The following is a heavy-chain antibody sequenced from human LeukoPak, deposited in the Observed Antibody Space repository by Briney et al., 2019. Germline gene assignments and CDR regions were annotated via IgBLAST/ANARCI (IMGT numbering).Heavy chain of an antibody. CDR2: INSSSSTI. J-gene: IGHJ4*02. CDR1: GFTFSSYS. V-gene: IGHV3-48*01. CDR3: ATRGDISGNYCSSYDY. Sequence: GGSLTLSCAASGFTFSSYSMNWLRQAPGKELEWVSYINSSSSTIYYADSVKGRFTISRDNAKNSLYLQMNSLRVEDTALYSWATRGDISGNYCSSYDYWGQGTLVSVSS. D-gene: IGHD3-22*01.